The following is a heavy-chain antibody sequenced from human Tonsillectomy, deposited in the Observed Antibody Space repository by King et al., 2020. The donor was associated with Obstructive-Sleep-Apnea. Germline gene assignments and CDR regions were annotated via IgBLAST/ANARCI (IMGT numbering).Heavy chain of an antibody. CDR1: GGSFSGYYY. V-gene: IGHV4-34*01. J-gene: IGHJ4*02. CDR2: INHSGST. CDR3: ARISDSSGYYYRWFDY. Sequence: VQLQQWGAGLLKPSETLSLTCAVYGGSFSGYYYWSWIRQPPGKGLEWIGEINHSGSTNYNPSLKSRVTISVDTSKNQFSLKLSSVTVADTAVYYCARISDSSGYYYRWFDYWGQGTLVTVSS. D-gene: IGHD3-22*01.